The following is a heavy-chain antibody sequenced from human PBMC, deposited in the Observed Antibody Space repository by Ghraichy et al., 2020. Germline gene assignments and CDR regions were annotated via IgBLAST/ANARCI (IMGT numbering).Heavy chain of an antibody. Sequence: ASVKVSCKASEYTFSDYYIHWMRQAPGQGLEWLGWIDIKSGGTNYAQKFQGRVTMTRDTSITTGYMKLSRLTSDDTAIYYCATTRLWFGESERWFDPWGQGTQVTVSS. D-gene: IGHD3-10*01. V-gene: IGHV1-2*02. CDR1: EYTFSDYY. CDR3: ATTRLWFGESERWFDP. CDR2: IDIKSGGT. J-gene: IGHJ5*02.